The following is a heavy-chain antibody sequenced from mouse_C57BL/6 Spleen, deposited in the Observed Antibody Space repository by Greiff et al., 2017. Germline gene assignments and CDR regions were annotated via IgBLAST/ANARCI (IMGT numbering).Heavy chain of an antibody. Sequence: EVMLVESGGGLVKPGGSLKLSCAASGFTFSSYAMSWVRQTPEKRLEWVATISDGGSYTYYPDNVKGRFTISRDNAKNNLYLQMSHLKSEDTAMYYCARGGMEYYFDYWGQGTTLTVSS. CDR1: GFTFSSYA. D-gene: IGHD2-10*02. J-gene: IGHJ2*01. CDR2: ISDGGSYT. CDR3: ARGGMEYYFDY. V-gene: IGHV5-4*03.